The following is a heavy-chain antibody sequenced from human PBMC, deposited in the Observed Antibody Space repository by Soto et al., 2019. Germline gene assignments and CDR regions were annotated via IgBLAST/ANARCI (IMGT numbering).Heavy chain of an antibody. CDR2: MNPNTGET. J-gene: IGHJ4*02. V-gene: IGHV1-8*01. CDR1: GYTITSYN. D-gene: IGHD3-10*01. CDR3: ARQGSQYGSGNYLH. Sequence: QVQLVQSGAEVKKPGASVKVSCKASGYTITSYNINWVRQAPGQGLEWMGWMNPNTGETGYTEKFEGRVSMTRDISEATAYMELSSLTSGDTGVYYCARQGSQYGSGNYLHWGQGTLVTVSS.